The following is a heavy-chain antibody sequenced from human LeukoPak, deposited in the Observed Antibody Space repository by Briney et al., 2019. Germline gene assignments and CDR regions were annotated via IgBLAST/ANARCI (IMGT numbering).Heavy chain of an antibody. J-gene: IGHJ4*02. CDR3: ATYNWNYGAYFDY. V-gene: IGHV1-24*01. CDR1: GYTLTELS. Sequence: ASVKVSCKVSGYTLTELSMHWVRPAPGKGLEWMGGFDPEDGETIYAQKFQGRVTMTEDTSTDTAYMELSSLRSEDTAVYYCATYNWNYGAYFDYWGQGTLVTVSS. CDR2: FDPEDGET. D-gene: IGHD1-7*01.